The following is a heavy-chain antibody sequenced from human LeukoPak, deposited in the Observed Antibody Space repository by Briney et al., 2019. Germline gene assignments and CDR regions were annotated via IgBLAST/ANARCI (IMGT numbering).Heavy chain of an antibody. V-gene: IGHV3-11*01. J-gene: IGHJ4*02. Sequence: GGSLRLSCAASGFTFSDYYMSWIRQAPGKGLEWVSYISSSGSTIYYADSVKGRFTISRHNAKNSLYLQMNSLRAEDTAVYYCAREGIAAAGETATLGYFDYWGQGTLVTVSS. CDR3: AREGIAAAGETATLGYFDY. CDR2: ISSSGSTI. CDR1: GFTFSDYY. D-gene: IGHD6-13*01.